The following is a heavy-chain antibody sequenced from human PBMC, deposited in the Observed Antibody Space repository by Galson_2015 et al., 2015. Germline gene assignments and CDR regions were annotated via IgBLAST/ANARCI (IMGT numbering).Heavy chain of an antibody. CDR2: ISYDGSNK. V-gene: IGHV3-30*18. CDR1: GFTFSSYG. Sequence: SLRLSCAASGFTFSSYGMHWVRQAPGKGLEWVAVISYDGSNKYYADSVKGRSTISRDNSKNTLYLQMNSLRAEDTAVYYCAKDRRGAAAGTFNWGQGTLVTVSS. D-gene: IGHD6-13*01. J-gene: IGHJ4*02. CDR3: AKDRRGAAAGTFN.